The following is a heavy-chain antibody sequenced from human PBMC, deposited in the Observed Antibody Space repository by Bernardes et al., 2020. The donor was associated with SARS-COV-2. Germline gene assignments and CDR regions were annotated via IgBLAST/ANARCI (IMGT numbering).Heavy chain of an antibody. CDR1: GGSISSDNW. Sequence: SEPLSLTCAVSGGSISSDNWWSCVRQSPGKGLEWIGEIYHSGSSNYNPSLKSRATISVDTSKNQFSLKMNSVTAADTAVYYCARDAGNLVVVPAAPQGMRPYGMDVWGQGTTVIVSS. V-gene: IGHV4-4*02. D-gene: IGHD2-2*01. CDR3: ARDAGNLVVVPAAPQGMRPYGMDV. J-gene: IGHJ6*02. CDR2: IYHSGSS.